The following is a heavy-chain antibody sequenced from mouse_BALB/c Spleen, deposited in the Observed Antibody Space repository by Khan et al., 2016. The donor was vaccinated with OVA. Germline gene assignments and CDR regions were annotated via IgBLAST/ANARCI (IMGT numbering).Heavy chain of an antibody. Sequence: EVQLQQSGPDLVKPGASVKISCKASGYSFSVYYMTWVKQRPGESPEWIGRVNPSNGDTTYNQNFKGKAILTVDKSSSTAFLQLRSLTSEDSAVFYCASGYECFPYWGQGTLVTVSA. J-gene: IGHJ3*01. CDR2: VNPSNGDT. V-gene: IGHV1-26*01. D-gene: IGHD2-14*01. CDR3: ASGYECFPY. CDR1: GYSFSVYY.